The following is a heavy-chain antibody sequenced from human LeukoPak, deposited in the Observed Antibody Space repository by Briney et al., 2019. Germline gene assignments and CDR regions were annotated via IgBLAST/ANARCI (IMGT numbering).Heavy chain of an antibody. J-gene: IGHJ4*02. CDR2: ISSSSSYI. CDR3: ARDFRIVGATDDDY. D-gene: IGHD1-26*01. CDR1: GFTFSSYS. Sequence: PGGSLRLSCAASGFTFSSYSMNWVRQAPGKGLEWVSSISSSSSYIYYADSVKGRFTIPRDNAKNSLYLQMNSLRAEDTAVYYCARDFRIVGATDDDYWGQGTLVTVSS. V-gene: IGHV3-21*01.